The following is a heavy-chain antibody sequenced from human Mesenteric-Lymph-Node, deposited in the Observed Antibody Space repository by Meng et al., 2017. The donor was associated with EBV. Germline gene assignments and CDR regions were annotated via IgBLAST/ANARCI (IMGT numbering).Heavy chain of an antibody. V-gene: IGHV4-34*01. Sequence: VALQQWVAGRLTPSETLSLTCAVYGGSFSGDYWTWIRQPPGKGLEWIGEINAGESTNYNPSLKSRVTMSIDTSKNQFSLKLSSVTAADTAVYYCARTIAGEYGDYVVPLDYWGQGTLVTVSS. D-gene: IGHD4-17*01. CDR1: GGSFSGDY. CDR2: INAGEST. CDR3: ARTIAGEYGDYVVPLDY. J-gene: IGHJ4*02.